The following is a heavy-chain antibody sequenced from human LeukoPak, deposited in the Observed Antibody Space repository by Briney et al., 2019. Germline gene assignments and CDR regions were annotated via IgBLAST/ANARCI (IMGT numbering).Heavy chain of an antibody. Sequence: GGSLRLSCAASGFTFSSYAMHWVRQAPGKGLEWVSGIGWNSGSRDYADSVKGRFTISRDNAKNSLYLQMNDLRAEDMALYYCAKASGYSFGHFDYWGQGTLVTVSS. CDR3: AKASGYSFGHFDY. J-gene: IGHJ4*02. D-gene: IGHD5-18*01. V-gene: IGHV3-9*03. CDR1: GFTFSSYA. CDR2: IGWNSGSR.